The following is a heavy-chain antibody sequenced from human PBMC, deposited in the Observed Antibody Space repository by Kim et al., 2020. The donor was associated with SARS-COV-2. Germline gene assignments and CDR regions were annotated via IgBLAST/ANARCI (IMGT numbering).Heavy chain of an antibody. J-gene: IGHJ1*01. D-gene: IGHD6-13*01. CDR3: ARDRHPATAAAAGGEYFQH. V-gene: IGHV1-46*01. CDR1: GYTFTSYY. CDR2: INPSGGST. Sequence: ASVKVSCKASGYTFTSYYMHWVRQAPGQGLEWMGIINPSGGSTSYAQKFQGRVTMTRDTSTSTVYMELSSLRSEDTAVYYCARDRHPATAAAAGGEYFQHWGQGTLVTVSS.